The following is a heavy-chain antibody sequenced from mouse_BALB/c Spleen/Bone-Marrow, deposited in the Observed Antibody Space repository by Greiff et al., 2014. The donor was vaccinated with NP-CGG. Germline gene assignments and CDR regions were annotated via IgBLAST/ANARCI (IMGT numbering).Heavy chain of an antibody. CDR2: IDPSNGDT. Sequence: VQLKQSGAELVKPGASVKLSCQASGFKIKNTYMHWVKQKPGQGLEWIGKIDPSNGDTKYGPKFQGKATITADTSSNTAYLQLSSLTSEDSAVYYGAIYYGNYYAMDYWGQGTSVTVSS. D-gene: IGHD2-1*01. CDR3: AIYYGNYYAMDY. J-gene: IGHJ4*01. V-gene: IGHV14-3*02. CDR1: GFKIKNTY.